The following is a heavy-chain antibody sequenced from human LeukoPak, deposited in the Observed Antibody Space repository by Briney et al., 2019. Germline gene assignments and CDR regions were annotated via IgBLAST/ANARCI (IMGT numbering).Heavy chain of an antibody. D-gene: IGHD3-22*01. CDR3: AKEITMIVVVTPDAFDI. V-gene: IGHV3-30-3*01. Sequence: GGSLRLSCAASGFTFSSYAMHWVRQAPGKGLEWVAVISYDGSNKYYADSVKGRFTISRDNSKNTLYLQMNSLRAEDTAVYYCAKEITMIVVVTPDAFDIWGQGTMVTVSS. J-gene: IGHJ3*02. CDR2: ISYDGSNK. CDR1: GFTFSSYA.